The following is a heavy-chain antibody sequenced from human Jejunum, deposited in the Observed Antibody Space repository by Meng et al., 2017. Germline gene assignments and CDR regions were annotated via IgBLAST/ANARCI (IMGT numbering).Heavy chain of an antibody. D-gene: IGHD6-19*01. Sequence: ESLQISCAASGFTFSSYWMSWVRQAPGKGLEWVANIREDGSENYYVDSVKGRFTISRDNAKNLLYLQMNSLRAEDTAVYYCERWGPHGSGWSNWGQGTLVTVSS. CDR1: GFTFSSYW. CDR2: IREDGSEN. CDR3: ERWGPHGSGWSN. J-gene: IGHJ4*02. V-gene: IGHV3-7*01.